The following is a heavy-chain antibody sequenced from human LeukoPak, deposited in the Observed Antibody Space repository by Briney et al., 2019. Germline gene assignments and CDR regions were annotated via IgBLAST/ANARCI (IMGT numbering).Heavy chain of an antibody. V-gene: IGHV3-23*01. Sequence: GGSLRLSCAASGFPYSNHAMSWVRQHPGKGLEWVSAISNGNTYYADSVRGRFTISRDDSKNMVYLQMNSLRDEDTALYYCVREAGYCASVCLKSNWFDPWGQGTLVTVSS. CDR3: VREAGYCASVCLKSNWFDP. CDR2: ISNGNT. J-gene: IGHJ5*02. D-gene: IGHD2-21*02. CDR1: GFPYSNHA.